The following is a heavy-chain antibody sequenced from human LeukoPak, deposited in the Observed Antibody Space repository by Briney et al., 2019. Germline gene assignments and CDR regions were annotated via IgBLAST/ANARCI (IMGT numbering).Heavy chain of an antibody. CDR3: ARERDHSSWYYLDY. J-gene: IGHJ4*02. CDR2: IYSGGST. D-gene: IGHD6-13*01. CDR1: GFTVSSNY. Sequence: GGSLRLSCAASGFTVSSNYMSWVRQAPGKGLEWVSVIYSGGSTYYADSVKGRFTISRDNSKNTLYLQMNSLRAEDTAVYYCARERDHSSWYYLDYWGQGTLVTVSS. V-gene: IGHV3-66*01.